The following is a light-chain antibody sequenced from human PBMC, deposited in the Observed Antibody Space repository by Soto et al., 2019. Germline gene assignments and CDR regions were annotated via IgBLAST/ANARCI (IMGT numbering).Light chain of an antibody. J-gene: IGLJ2*01. CDR3: CSYAGTNTFA. CDR2: EVS. CDR1: SSDVAIYNL. V-gene: IGLV2-23*02. Sequence: QSALTQPASVSGSPGQSITISCTGTSSDVAIYNLVSWHQQHPGKAPKLMIYEVSKRPSGVSNRFSGSKSGNTASLTISGLQAEDEADYYCCSYAGTNTFAVGGGTKLTVL.